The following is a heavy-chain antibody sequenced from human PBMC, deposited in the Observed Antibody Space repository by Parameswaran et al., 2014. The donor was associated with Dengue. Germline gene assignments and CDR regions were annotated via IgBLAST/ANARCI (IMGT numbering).Heavy chain of an antibody. J-gene: IGHJ6*02. CDR1: GFTFDDYG. CDR2: INWNGGST. Sequence: ESLKISCAASGFTFDDYGMSWVRQAPGKGLEWVSGINWNGGSTGYADSVKGRFTISRDNAKNSLYLQMNSLRAEDTALYHCARALLGYYYYGMDVWGQGTTVTVSS. CDR3: ARALLGYYYYGMDV. D-gene: IGHD2-21*01. V-gene: IGHV3-20*01.